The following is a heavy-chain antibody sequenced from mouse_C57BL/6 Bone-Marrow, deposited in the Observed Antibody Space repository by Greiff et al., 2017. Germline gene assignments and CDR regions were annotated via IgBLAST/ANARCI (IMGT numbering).Heavy chain of an antibody. J-gene: IGHJ1*03. D-gene: IGHD1-1*01. CDR2: IDPSDSYT. CDR3: ARLYYGSSPWYFDV. V-gene: IGHV1-50*01. Sequence: QVQLQQPGAELVKPGASVKLSCKASGYTFTSYWMQWVKQRPGQGLEWIGEIDPSDSYTNYNQKFKGKATLTVDTSSSTDYMQLSSLTSEDSAVYYGARLYYGSSPWYFDVWGTGTTVTVSS. CDR1: GYTFTSYW.